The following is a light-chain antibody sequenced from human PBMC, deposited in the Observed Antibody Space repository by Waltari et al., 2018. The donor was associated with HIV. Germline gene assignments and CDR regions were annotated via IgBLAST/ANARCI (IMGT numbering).Light chain of an antibody. CDR3: QESYRSWT. CDR1: QSINSW. Sequence: DIQMTQSPSTLSASVGDRVTITCRASQSINSWLAWYQQKPGKVPNLLIYKASSLESGVPSRFSGSGSGTEFTLTISSLQPDDFATYYCQESYRSWTFGQGTTVEIK. V-gene: IGKV1-5*03. CDR2: KAS. J-gene: IGKJ1*01.